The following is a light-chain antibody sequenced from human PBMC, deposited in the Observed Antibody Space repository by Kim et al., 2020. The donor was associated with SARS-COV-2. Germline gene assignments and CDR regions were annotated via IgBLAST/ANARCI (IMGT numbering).Light chain of an antibody. V-gene: IGKV1-5*03. CDR3: QQYNSPWT. J-gene: IGKJ1*01. CDR2: KAT. Sequence: SSSVSDGVTITCRASHAISSWLTWYQQKPGKAPNLLIYKATSLETGVPSRFSGSGSGTEFTLTISSLQPEDFATYYCQQYNSPWTFGQGTKVDIK. CDR1: HAISSW.